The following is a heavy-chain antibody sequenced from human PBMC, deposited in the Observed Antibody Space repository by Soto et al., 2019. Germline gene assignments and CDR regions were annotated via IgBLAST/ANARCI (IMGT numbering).Heavy chain of an antibody. Sequence: ETLSLTCTVSGDSLINDDYFWGWIRQPPGKSLEWIGYIYYSGNTNYNPSLRSRATIAVDTSKNQFSLNLSSVTAADTAFYYCARATGAGHYTPWGQGTLVTVSS. V-gene: IGHV4-61*08. D-gene: IGHD4-4*01. J-gene: IGHJ5*02. CDR3: ARATGAGHYTP. CDR2: IYYSGNT. CDR1: GDSLINDDYF.